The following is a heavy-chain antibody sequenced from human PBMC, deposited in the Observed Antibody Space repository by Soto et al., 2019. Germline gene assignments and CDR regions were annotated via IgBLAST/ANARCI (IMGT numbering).Heavy chain of an antibody. CDR3: AGDYESSGYISY. D-gene: IGHD3-22*01. J-gene: IGHJ4*02. V-gene: IGHV4-30-4*01. Sequence: QVQLQESGPGLVKPSQTLSLTCTVSGGSISSSDYYWSWLRQSPGRGLEWIGYIYYRGSTYDNSSLRSRVAISVDTSTSQFSLKRSSVTAADTAVYFCAGDYESSGYISYWGQGTLVTVSS. CDR2: IYYRGST. CDR1: GGSISSSDYY.